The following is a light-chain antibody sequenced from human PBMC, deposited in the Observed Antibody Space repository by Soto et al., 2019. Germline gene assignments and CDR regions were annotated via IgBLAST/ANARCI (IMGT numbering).Light chain of an antibody. CDR2: DVS. J-gene: IGLJ1*01. V-gene: IGLV2-14*01. CDR1: SSDVGAYNY. Sequence: QSVLTQPASVSGSPGQSITISCTGTSSDVGAYNYVSWYQQHPGKAPKLMIYDVSNRPSGVSSRFSGSKSGNTASLTFSGLQAEDEADYYCSSYTTSSIDVFGTGTRSPS. CDR3: SSYTTSSIDV.